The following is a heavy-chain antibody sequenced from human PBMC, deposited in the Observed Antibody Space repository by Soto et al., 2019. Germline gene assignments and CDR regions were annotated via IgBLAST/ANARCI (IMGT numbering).Heavy chain of an antibody. CDR1: GFTFSSYG. CDR3: AKEAVGATPDY. D-gene: IGHD1-26*01. J-gene: IGHJ4*02. Sequence: QVQLVESGGGVVQPGRSLRLSCAASGFTFSSYGMHWVRQAPGKGLEWVAVIPYDGSDKYYADSVKGRFTISRDNSKNTLYLKMNSLRAEDTAGFYCAKEAVGATPDYWGQGTLVTVSS. V-gene: IGHV3-30*18. CDR2: IPYDGSDK.